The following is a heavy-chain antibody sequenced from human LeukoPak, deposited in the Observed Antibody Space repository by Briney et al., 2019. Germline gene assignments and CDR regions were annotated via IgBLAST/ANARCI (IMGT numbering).Heavy chain of an antibody. V-gene: IGHV3-7*03. J-gene: IGHJ4*02. CDR2: IKLDGSEK. CDR3: ARDRHSYGFDY. CDR1: GFTFGKYW. D-gene: IGHD5-18*01. Sequence: GGSLRLSCVASGFTFGKYWMSWVRQAPGKGLEWVANIKLDGSEKNYVDSVKGRFTISRDNTKNSLYLQMNSLRVEDTAVYYCARDRHSYGFDYWGQGTLVTVSS.